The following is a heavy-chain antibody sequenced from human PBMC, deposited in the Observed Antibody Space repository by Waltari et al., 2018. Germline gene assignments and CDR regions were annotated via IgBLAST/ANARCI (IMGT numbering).Heavy chain of an antibody. CDR3: ATYAQLGSFDY. Sequence: QVQLVQSGAEVKKPGASVKVSCKASGYTFTSYYMHWVRQAPGQGLEWMGIINPSGGSTRYEQRFQGSVTMTRDTSTSTVYMVLSSLRSEDTAVYYCATYAQLGSFDYWGQGTLVTVSS. CDR1: GYTFTSYY. D-gene: IGHD2-2*01. CDR2: INPSGGST. J-gene: IGHJ4*02. V-gene: IGHV1-46*01.